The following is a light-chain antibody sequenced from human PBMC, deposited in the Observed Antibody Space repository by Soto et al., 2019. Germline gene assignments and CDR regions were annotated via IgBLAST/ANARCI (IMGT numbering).Light chain of an antibody. CDR1: STDVGDYDY. CDR3: SSYTSTNYVI. V-gene: IGLV2-14*01. J-gene: IGLJ2*01. Sequence: QSALTQPASVSGSPGQSITISCTGTSTDVGDYDYVSWYQHHPGKAPKLMIYEVRDRPSGVSDRFSGSKSGNTASLTISGLQADDEADYYCSSYTSTNYVIFGGGTNVTVL. CDR2: EVR.